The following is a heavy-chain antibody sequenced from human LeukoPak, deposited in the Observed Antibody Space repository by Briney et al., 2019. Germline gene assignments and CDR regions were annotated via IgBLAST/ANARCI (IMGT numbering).Heavy chain of an antibody. CDR2: VSDRGSGA. CDR3: APDLRGSAWSLDY. V-gene: IGHV3-23*01. J-gene: IGHJ4*02. D-gene: IGHD6-19*01. CDR1: GFTFSNYG. Sequence: GGSLRLSCAASGFTFSNYGMSWVRQAPGKGLEWVSVVSDRGSGAYYADSVKGRFTISRDNSKNTLYLQMNSLRAEDTAVYYCAPDLRGSAWSLDYWGQGTLVTVSS.